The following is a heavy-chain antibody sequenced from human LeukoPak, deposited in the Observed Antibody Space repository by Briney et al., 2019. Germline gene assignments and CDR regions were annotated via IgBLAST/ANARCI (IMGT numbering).Heavy chain of an antibody. CDR2: VKQDGREK. CDR3: ARDLGYDYSTSSPPGY. D-gene: IGHD6-6*01. J-gene: IGHJ4*02. CDR1: GFTLSSYW. V-gene: IGHV3-7*01. Sequence: GGSLRLSCAASGFTLSSYWMGWVRQAPGKGREWVASVKQDGREKYYVDSLKGRFTISRDNAKNSLYLQMNSLSAEDTAVYYCARDLGYDYSTSSPPGYWGQGTLVTVSS.